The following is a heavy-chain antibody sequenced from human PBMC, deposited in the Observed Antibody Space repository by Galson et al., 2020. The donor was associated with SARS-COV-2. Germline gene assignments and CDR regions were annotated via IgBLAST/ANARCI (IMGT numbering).Heavy chain of an antibody. Sequence: GESLKISCEVSGFNFNDFWMSWFRQAPGKGLEWVANIKGDGSETNYADFVKGRFSISRDNAANSLYLQMNSVRFEDSAVYYCSREGWQGGYWGQGTRVTVSS. D-gene: IGHD6-19*01. CDR1: GFNFNDFW. CDR2: IKGDGSET. J-gene: IGHJ4*02. CDR3: SREGWQGGY. V-gene: IGHV3-7*01.